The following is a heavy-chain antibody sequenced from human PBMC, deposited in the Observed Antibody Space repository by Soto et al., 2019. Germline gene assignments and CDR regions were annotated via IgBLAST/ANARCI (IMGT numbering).Heavy chain of an antibody. J-gene: IGHJ6*03. CDR2: IYWDDDK. CDR3: AHSPIAVAGPFYYYMDV. V-gene: IGHV2-5*02. D-gene: IGHD6-19*01. Sequence: GSGPTLVNPTQTLTLTCTFSGFSLSTSGVGVGWIRQPPGKALEWLALIYWDDDKRYSPSLKSRLTITKDTSKNQVVLTMTNMDPVDTATYYCAHSPIAVAGPFYYYMDVWGKGTTVTVSS. CDR1: GFSLSTSGVG.